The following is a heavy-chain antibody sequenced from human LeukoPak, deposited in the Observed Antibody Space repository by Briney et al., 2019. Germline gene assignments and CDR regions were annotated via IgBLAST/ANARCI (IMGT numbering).Heavy chain of an antibody. V-gene: IGHV3-21*01. CDR1: GFTFSSYS. J-gene: IGHJ4*02. D-gene: IGHD3-22*01. CDR2: ISSSSSYL. Sequence: GGSLRLSCAASGFTFSSYSMNWVRQAPGKGLEWVSSISSSSSYLYYADSVKGRFTISRDKAKNSLYLQMNSLRAEDTAVYYCARDYYDSSGYYYDTDYWGQGTLVTVSS. CDR3: ARDYYDSSGYYYDTDY.